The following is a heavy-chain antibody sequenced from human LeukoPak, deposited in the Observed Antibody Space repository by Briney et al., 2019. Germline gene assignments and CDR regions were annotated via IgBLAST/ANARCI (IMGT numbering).Heavy chain of an antibody. Sequence: GGSLRLSCAASGFTFSSYAMSWVRQAPGKGLEWVSAISGSGGSTYYADSVKGRFTISRDNSKNTLYLQMNSLRAEDTAVYYCAKDRLLVVVAATVRDYWGQGTLVTVSS. CDR1: GFTFSSYA. CDR3: AKDRLLVVVAATVRDY. V-gene: IGHV3-23*01. J-gene: IGHJ4*02. D-gene: IGHD2-15*01. CDR2: ISGSGGST.